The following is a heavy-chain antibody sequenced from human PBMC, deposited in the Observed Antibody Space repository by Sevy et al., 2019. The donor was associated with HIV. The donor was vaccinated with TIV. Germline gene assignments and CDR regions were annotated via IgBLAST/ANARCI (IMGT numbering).Heavy chain of an antibody. V-gene: IGHV1-18*01. CDR1: GYTFTSYG. CDR3: ARGGNRYNWNADYFDY. J-gene: IGHJ4*02. D-gene: IGHD1-1*01. Sequence: ASAKVSCKASGYTFTSYGISWVRQAPGQGLEWMGWISAYNGNTNYAQKLQGRVTMTTDTSTSTAYMELRSLRSDETAVYYCARGGNRYNWNADYFDYWGQGTLVTVSS. CDR2: ISAYNGNT.